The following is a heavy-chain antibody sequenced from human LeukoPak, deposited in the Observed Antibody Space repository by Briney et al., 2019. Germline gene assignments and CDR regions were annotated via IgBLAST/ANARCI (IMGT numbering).Heavy chain of an antibody. CDR2: IIPIFGTA. J-gene: IGHJ4*02. CDR1: GGTFSSYA. D-gene: IGHD3-16*02. V-gene: IGHV1-69*13. Sequence: ASVKVSSKASGGTFSSYAISWVRQAPGQGLEWMGGIIPIFGTANYAQKFQGRVTITADESTSTAYMELSSLRSEDTAVYYCAEGGLRLGELSSYPVDYWGQGTLVTVSS. CDR3: AEGGLRLGELSSYPVDY.